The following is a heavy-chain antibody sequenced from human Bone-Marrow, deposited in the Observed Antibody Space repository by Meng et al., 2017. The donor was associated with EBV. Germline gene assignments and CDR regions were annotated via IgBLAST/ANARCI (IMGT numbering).Heavy chain of an antibody. J-gene: IGHJ5*02. Sequence: EQVVELGGGVGHPGRSLGLSCAAAGFIFSGYGFHWVRQAPGKGPEWVAIIPSDASHNKYYADSVKGRFTISRDNSKNTLYLQMNSLKIEDTAVYYCAKDLSGRFDPWGQGTLVTVSS. D-gene: IGHD1-14*01. CDR2: IPSDASHNK. CDR1: GFIFSGYG. V-gene: IGHV3-30*18. CDR3: AKDLSGRFDP.